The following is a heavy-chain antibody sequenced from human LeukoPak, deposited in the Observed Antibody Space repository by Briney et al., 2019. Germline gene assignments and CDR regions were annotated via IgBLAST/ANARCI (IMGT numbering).Heavy chain of an antibody. D-gene: IGHD3-22*01. CDR1: GFTFSSYA. Sequence: GGSLRLSCAASGFTFSSYAMSWVRQAPGKGLEWVSAISCSGGSTYYADSVKGRFTISRDNSKNTLYLQMNSLRAEDTAVYYCASLYYYDSSGYLGYFDYWGQGTLVTVSS. CDR2: ISCSGGST. V-gene: IGHV3-23*01. J-gene: IGHJ4*02. CDR3: ASLYYYDSSGYLGYFDY.